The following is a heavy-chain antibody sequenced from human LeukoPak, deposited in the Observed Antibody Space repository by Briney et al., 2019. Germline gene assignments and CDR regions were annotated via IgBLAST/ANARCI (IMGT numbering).Heavy chain of an antibody. CDR3: ARHFGYNYGHVDY. J-gene: IGHJ4*02. V-gene: IGHV4-39*01. CDR2: IYFGGSS. D-gene: IGHD5-18*01. CDR1: GGSISSRGYY. Sequence: SEALSLTCSVSGGSISSRGYYWGWSRQPPGKGMEWIGSIYFGGSSYYNPSLKSRVTISVDTSRNQFSLKLSSVTAADTAVYYCARHFGYNYGHVDYWGQGTLVTVSS.